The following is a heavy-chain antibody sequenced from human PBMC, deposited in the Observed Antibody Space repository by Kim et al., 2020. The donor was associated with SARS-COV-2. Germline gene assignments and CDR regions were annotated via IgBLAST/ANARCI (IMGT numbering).Heavy chain of an antibody. Sequence: SVKGRFIISRHNANNSLYLQMDSVRADDTAVYYCAREGWVSPRALDAFDIWGQGTMVTVSS. J-gene: IGHJ3*02. V-gene: IGHV3-11*01. D-gene: IGHD1-26*01. CDR3: AREGWVSPRALDAFDI.